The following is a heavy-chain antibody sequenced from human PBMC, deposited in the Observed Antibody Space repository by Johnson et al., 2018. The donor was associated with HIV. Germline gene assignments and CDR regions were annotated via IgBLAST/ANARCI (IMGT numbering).Heavy chain of an antibody. J-gene: IGHJ3*02. CDR2: ISYNGTNT. Sequence: QVQLVESGGGVVQPGRSLRLSCVASGFTFSSYGMHWVRQTPGKGLEWVAVISYNGTNTWYADSVKGRFTISRDNAKNSLYLQMNSLRAEDTAVYYCARERSIVLVVYAMPRAFDIWGQGTMVTVSS. V-gene: IGHV3-30*03. D-gene: IGHD2-8*02. CDR1: GFTFSSYG. CDR3: ARERSIVLVVYAMPRAFDI.